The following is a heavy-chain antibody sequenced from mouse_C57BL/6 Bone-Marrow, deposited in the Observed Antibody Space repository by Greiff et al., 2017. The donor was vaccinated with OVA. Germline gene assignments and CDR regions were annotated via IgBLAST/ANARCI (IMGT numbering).Heavy chain of an antibody. D-gene: IGHD1-1*01. CDR3: ASRRITTVVDWYFDV. V-gene: IGHV1-69*01. Sequence: QVQLQQPGAELVMPGASVKLSCKASGYTFTSYWMHWVKQRPGQGLEWIGEIDPSDSYTNYNQKFKGKSTLTVDKSSSTAYMQLSRLTSEDSAVYYGASRRITTVVDWYFDVWGTGTTVTVSS. J-gene: IGHJ1*03. CDR2: IDPSDSYT. CDR1: GYTFTSYW.